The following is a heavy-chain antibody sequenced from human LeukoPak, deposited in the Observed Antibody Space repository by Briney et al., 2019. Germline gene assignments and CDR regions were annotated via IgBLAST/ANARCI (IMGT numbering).Heavy chain of an antibody. D-gene: IGHD4-17*01. CDR2: INTDGSMT. V-gene: IGHV3-74*01. Sequence: GGSLRLSCAASGFTFSDYWMHWVRQVPGKGLVWVSRINTDGSMTHYADSVKGRFTVSRDNAKNTLYLQMNSLRAEDTAVYYCAKDPEGSSDYGDLALDYWGQEPWSPSPQ. CDR3: AKDPEGSSDYGDLALDY. J-gene: IGHJ4*01. CDR1: GFTFSDYW.